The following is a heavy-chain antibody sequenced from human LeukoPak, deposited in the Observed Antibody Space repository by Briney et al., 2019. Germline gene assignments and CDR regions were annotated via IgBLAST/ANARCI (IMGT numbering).Heavy chain of an antibody. V-gene: IGHV3-7*05. CDR1: GFTLSSYW. CDR3: ARVRTRLFDY. D-gene: IGHD2-21*01. CDR2: IKQDGSEK. J-gene: IGHJ4*02. Sequence: GGSLRLSCAASGFTLSSYWMTWVRQAPGKGLEWVANIKQDGSEKYYVDSVKGRFTISRDNAKNSLYLQMNSLRAEDTAVYYCARVRTRLFDYWGQGTLVTVSS.